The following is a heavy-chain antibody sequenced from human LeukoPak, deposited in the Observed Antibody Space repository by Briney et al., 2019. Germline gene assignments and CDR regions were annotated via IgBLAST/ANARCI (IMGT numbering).Heavy chain of an antibody. D-gene: IGHD1-14*01. V-gene: IGHV5-51*01. J-gene: IGHJ3*02. CDR3: ARHGSGTTLNFDI. CDR2: IYPDDSDT. CDR1: GSICASYW. Sequence: GAALLISCRCAGSICASYWSGGGRPVGGKGEEWRGIIYPDDSDTRYNPSFRGQVTISAAKFVDTAYLQWNSLKASDTAMYYCARHGSGTTLNFDIWGQGTMVTVSS.